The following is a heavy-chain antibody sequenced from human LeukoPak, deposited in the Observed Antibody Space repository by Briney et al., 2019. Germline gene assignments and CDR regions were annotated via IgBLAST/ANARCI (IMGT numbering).Heavy chain of an antibody. J-gene: IGHJ4*02. V-gene: IGHV4-59*01. D-gene: IGHD2-2*02. CDR1: GGSISSYY. CDR3: ARRERCCSSTSCYSYFDY. Sequence: SETLSLTCSVSGGSISSYYWSWIRQPPGKGLEWIGYIYYSGSTNYNPSPKIRVTISVDTSKNQFSLKLSSVTAADTAVYYCARRERCCSSTSCYSYFDYWGQGTLVTVSS. CDR2: IYYSGST.